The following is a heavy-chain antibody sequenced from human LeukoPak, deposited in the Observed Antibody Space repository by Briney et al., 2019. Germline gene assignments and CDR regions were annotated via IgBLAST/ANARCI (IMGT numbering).Heavy chain of an antibody. CDR1: GSSITSYY. V-gene: IGHV4-59*01. CDR2: ISNSGTN. CDR3: AGAALTDQYTSGAFHH. Sequence: SETLSLTCAVSGSSITSYYWSWIRQPPGKGLEWIGDISNSGTNNYNPSLKSRVTISVDKSKKQVSLRLKSLTAADTAVYFCAGAALTDQYTSGAFHHWGQGTLVTVSS. J-gene: IGHJ1*01. D-gene: IGHD3-10*01.